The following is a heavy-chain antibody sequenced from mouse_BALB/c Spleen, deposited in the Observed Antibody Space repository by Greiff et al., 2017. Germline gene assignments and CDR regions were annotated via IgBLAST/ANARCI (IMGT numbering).Heavy chain of an antibody. J-gene: IGHJ4*01. Sequence: VQLVESGPGLVQPSQSLSITCTVSGFSLTSYGVHWVRQSPGKGLEWLGVIWSGGSTDYNAAFISRLSISKDNSKSQVFFKMNSLQANDTAIYYCATAYYRSHYYAMDYWGQGTSVTVSS. CDR1: GFSLTSYG. D-gene: IGHD2-14*01. CDR3: ATAYYRSHYYAMDY. V-gene: IGHV2-2*02. CDR2: IWSGGST.